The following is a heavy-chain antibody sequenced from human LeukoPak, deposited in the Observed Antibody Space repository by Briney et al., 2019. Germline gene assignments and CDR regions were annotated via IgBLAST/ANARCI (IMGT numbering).Heavy chain of an antibody. Sequence: GASVKVSCKASGGTFISYAISWVRQAPGQGLEWMGGIIPIFGTANYAQKFQGRVTITADESTSTAYMELSSLRSEDTAVYYCARASPYGDYVEDYWGQGTLVTVSS. CDR2: IIPIFGTA. CDR1: GGTFISYA. V-gene: IGHV1-69*13. D-gene: IGHD4-17*01. CDR3: ARASPYGDYVEDY. J-gene: IGHJ4*02.